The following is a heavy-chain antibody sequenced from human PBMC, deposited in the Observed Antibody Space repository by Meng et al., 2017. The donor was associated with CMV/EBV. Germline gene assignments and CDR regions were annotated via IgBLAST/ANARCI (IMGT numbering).Heavy chain of an antibody. J-gene: IGHJ5*02. Sequence: YAISWVRQDTGQGLEWMEGIIPIFGTANYAQKFQGRVTITTDESTSTAYMELSSLRSEDTAVYYCARGGGKYYYDSSGYYNGGWFDPWGQGTLVTVSS. CDR3: ARGGGKYYYDSSGYYNGGWFDP. V-gene: IGHV1-69*05. D-gene: IGHD3-22*01. CDR1: YA. CDR2: IIPIFGTA.